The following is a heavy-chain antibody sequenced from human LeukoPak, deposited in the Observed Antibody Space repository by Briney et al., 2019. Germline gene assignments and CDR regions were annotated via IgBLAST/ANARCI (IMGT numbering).Heavy chain of an antibody. CDR1: GFTVSRNY. J-gene: IGHJ6*02. V-gene: IGHV3-53*01. Sequence: GGSLRLSCAASGFTVSRNYMSWVRQAPGKGLEWVSITYSGGSTYYAGSVKGRFTVSRDNSKNTLYLQMNTLRAEDTAVYYCARTLGLWFGDAITGGMDVWGQGTTVTVSS. CDR3: ARTLGLWFGDAITGGMDV. D-gene: IGHD3-10*01. CDR2: TYSGGST.